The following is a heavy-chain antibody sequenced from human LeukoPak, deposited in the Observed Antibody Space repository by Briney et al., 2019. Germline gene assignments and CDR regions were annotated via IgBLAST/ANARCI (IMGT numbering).Heavy chain of an antibody. CDR2: ISGSGGST. D-gene: IGHD6-13*01. CDR3: AKESKASWYYFDY. Sequence: GGSLRLSCAASGFTFSSYAMSWVRQAPGKGLEWVSAISGSGGSTHYADSVKGRFTISRDNSKNTLYLQMNSLRAEDTAIYYCAKESKASWYYFDYWGQGTLVTVSS. J-gene: IGHJ4*02. V-gene: IGHV3-23*01. CDR1: GFTFSSYA.